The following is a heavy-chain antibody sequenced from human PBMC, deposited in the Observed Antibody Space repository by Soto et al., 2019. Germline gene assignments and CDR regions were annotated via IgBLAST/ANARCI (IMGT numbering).Heavy chain of an antibody. CDR1: GGSISSGYYY. CDR2: IYYSGST. Sequence: PSETVSLTCSVSGGSISSGYYYWSWIRQHPGKGLEWIGYIYYSGSTYYNPSLKSRVTISVDTSKNQFSLKLSSVTAADTAVYYCARALLRENWFDPWGQGTLVTVS. D-gene: IGHD3-3*01. V-gene: IGHV4-31*03. CDR3: ARALLRENWFDP. J-gene: IGHJ5*02.